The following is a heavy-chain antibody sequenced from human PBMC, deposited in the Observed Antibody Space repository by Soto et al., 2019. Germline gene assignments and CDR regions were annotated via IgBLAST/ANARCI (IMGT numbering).Heavy chain of an antibody. V-gene: IGHV1-46*01. CDR2: INPSGGST. CDR1: GGTFSSYA. CDR3: ARDGFGELLYTDY. D-gene: IGHD3-10*01. Sequence: ASVKVSCKASGGTFSSYAISWVRQAPGQGLEWMGIINPSGGSTSYAQKFQGRVTMTRDTSTSTVYMELSSLRSEDTAVYYCARDGFGELLYTDYWGQGTLVTVSS. J-gene: IGHJ4*02.